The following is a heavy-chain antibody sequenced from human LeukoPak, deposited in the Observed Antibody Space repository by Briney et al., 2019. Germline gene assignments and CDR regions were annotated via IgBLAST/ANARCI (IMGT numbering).Heavy chain of an antibody. J-gene: IGHJ3*02. V-gene: IGHV3-53*01. Sequence: GGSLRLSCAASGFTVSSNYMSWVRQAPGKGLEWVSVIYSGGSTYYADSVKGRFTISRDNSMNTLYLQMNSLRAEDTAVYYCARELYSSGEGAFDIWGQGTMVTVSS. CDR1: GFTVSSNY. CDR2: IYSGGST. D-gene: IGHD6-19*01. CDR3: ARELYSSGEGAFDI.